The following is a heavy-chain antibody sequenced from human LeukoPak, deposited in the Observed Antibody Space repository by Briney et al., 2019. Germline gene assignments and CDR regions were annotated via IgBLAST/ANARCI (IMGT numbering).Heavy chain of an antibody. D-gene: IGHD3-22*01. CDR3: AKAHYYDSSGYQRRVYFDY. CDR1: GFTFDDYA. CDR2: ISWNSGSI. Sequence: PGGSLRLSCAASGFTFDDYAMHWVRQAPGKGLEWVSGISWNSGSIGYVDSVKGRFTISRDNAKNSLYLQMNSLRAEDTALYYCAKAHYYDSSGYQRRVYFDYWGQGTLVTVSS. V-gene: IGHV3-9*01. J-gene: IGHJ4*02.